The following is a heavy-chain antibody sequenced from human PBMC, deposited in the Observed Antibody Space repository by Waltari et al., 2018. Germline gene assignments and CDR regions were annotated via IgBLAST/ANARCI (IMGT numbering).Heavy chain of an antibody. CDR3: VKDVSALGTTRDSYFGS. CDR1: GFTFADYS. D-gene: IGHD1-1*01. V-gene: IGHV3-43*01. J-gene: IGHJ4*02. CDR2: ISWDGGRT. Sequence: EVQLVESGGLVVQPGGSLSLSCAASGFTFADYSMPWVRQAPGKGLEWVSLISWDGGRTHYAASVEGRFTVSRDNHENSLFLQMDSLRAEDSAFYFCVKDVSALGTTRDSYFGSWGQGTPVTVSS.